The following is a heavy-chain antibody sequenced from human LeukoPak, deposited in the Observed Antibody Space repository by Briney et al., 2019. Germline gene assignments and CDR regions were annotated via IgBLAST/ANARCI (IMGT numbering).Heavy chain of an antibody. V-gene: IGHV4-34*01. CDR3: ARRGTYYDFWSGYPTYFDY. CDR1: GGSFSGYY. D-gene: IGHD3-3*01. J-gene: IGHJ4*02. Sequence: PSETLSLTCAVYGGSFSGYYWSWIRQPPGKGLEWIGEFNHSGSTNYNPSLKSRVTISVDTSKNQFSLKLSSVTAADTAVYYCARRGTYYDFWSGYPTYFDYWGQGTLVTVSS. CDR2: FNHSGST.